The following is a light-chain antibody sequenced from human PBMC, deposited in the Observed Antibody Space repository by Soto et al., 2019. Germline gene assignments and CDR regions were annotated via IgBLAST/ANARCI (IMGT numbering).Light chain of an antibody. CDR2: KAS. J-gene: IGKJ1*01. CDR3: QQYSENFPT. Sequence: DIQMTQSPSILSASVGDTVTITCRASQSLSSWLAWYQHHPGKAPHLLIYKASTLPFGVPSRFSGSGSGTEFSLTITSLQPDDFATYYCQQYSENFPTFGQGTKVDIK. CDR1: QSLSSW. V-gene: IGKV1-5*03.